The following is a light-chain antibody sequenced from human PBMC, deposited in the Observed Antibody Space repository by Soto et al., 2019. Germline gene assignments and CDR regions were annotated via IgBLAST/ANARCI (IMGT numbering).Light chain of an antibody. Sequence: ESVLTQAPGTLSLSPGERATLSCRASQSVRSNYLSWYQQKPGQAPRLLIYNSSTRATGIPDRFSGSGSGTDFTLTISRLEPEDFALYYCQQYRDLPQTFGQGTKVDSK. J-gene: IGKJ1*01. CDR2: NSS. CDR3: QQYRDLPQT. CDR1: QSVRSNY. V-gene: IGKV3-20*01.